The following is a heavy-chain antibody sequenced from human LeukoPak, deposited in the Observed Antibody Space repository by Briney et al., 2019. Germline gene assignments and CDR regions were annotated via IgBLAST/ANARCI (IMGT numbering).Heavy chain of an antibody. V-gene: IGHV3-21*01. CDR2: ISSSSSYI. CDR1: GFTFSSYS. Sequence: GGSLRLPCAASGFTFSSYSMNWVRQAPGKGLEWVSSISSSSSYIYYADSVKGRFTISRDNAKNSLYLQMNSLRAEDTAVYYCARDRNMITFGGVIVTIDYWGQGTLVTVSS. D-gene: IGHD3-16*02. CDR3: ARDRNMITFGGVIVTIDY. J-gene: IGHJ4*02.